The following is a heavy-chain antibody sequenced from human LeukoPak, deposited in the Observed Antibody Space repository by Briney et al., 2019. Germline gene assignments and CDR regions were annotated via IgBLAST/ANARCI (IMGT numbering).Heavy chain of an antibody. Sequence: KPSETLSLTCAVYGGSFSGYYWSWIRQPPGKGLEWIGEINHSGSTNYNPSLMSRVTISVDTSKNQFSLKLSSVTAADTAVYYCARETSQKGAHYMDVWGKGTTVTISS. V-gene: IGHV4-34*01. J-gene: IGHJ6*03. CDR1: GGSFSGYY. CDR3: ARETSQKGAHYMDV. D-gene: IGHD3-16*01. CDR2: INHSGST.